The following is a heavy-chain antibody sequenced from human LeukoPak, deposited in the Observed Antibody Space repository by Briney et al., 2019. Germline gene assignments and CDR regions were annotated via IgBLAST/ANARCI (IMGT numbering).Heavy chain of an antibody. CDR2: ITSSGTYT. D-gene: IGHD1-26*01. V-gene: IGHV3-21*01. CDR1: GFTFSNYN. CDR3: ARDPYSGNYGTYYYYYMDV. Sequence: PGGSLRLSCADSGFTFSNYNMNWVRQAPGKAMEWVSSITSSGTYTFYADLVKGRFTISRDNAKNSLYLQMDSLGPEDTAVYYCARDPYSGNYGTYYYYYMDVWGKGTTVTISS. J-gene: IGHJ6*03.